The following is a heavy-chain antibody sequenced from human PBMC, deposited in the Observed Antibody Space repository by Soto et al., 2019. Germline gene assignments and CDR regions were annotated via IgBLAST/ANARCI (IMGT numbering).Heavy chain of an antibody. CDR1: GFTFSNAW. J-gene: IGHJ4*02. Sequence: EVQLVESGGGLVKPGGSLRLSCAASGFTFSNAWMSWVRQAPGKGLEWVGRIKSKTDGGTTDYAAPVKGRFTISRDDSKNTLYLQMNSPKTEDTAVYYCTTDTSPWNYFDYWGQGTLVTVSS. CDR2: IKSKTDGGTT. D-gene: IGHD5-12*01. V-gene: IGHV3-15*01. CDR3: TTDTSPWNYFDY.